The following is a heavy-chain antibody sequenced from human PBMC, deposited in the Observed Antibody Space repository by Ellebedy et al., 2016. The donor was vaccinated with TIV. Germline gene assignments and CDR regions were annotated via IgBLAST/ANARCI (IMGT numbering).Heavy chain of an antibody. CDR3: ARLRQSRDRSHWYFDL. CDR1: GDSISDSAFY. Sequence: SETLSLXCTVSGDSISDSAFYWGWIRQSPGKGLEWIGRIFMSGSTTYNPSLKNRVTMSVDASTTQLSLNLSSVTAADTAVYFCARLRQSRDRSHWYFDLWGRGTLVTVSS. V-gene: IGHV4-39*07. D-gene: IGHD1-14*01. J-gene: IGHJ2*01. CDR2: IFMSGST.